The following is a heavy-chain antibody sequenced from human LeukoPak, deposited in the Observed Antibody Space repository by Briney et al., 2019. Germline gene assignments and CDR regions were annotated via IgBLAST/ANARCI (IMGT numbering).Heavy chain of an antibody. V-gene: IGHV3-15*01. CDR1: GFTFSNAW. D-gene: IGHD5-18*01. J-gene: IGHJ4*02. Sequence: PGGFLRLSCAASGFTFSNAWMSWVRQAPGKGLEWVGRIKSKTDGGTTDYAAPVKGRFTISRDDSKNTLYLQMNSLKTEDTAVYYCTTRPHHTAMVIDFDYWGQGTLVTVSS. CDR2: IKSKTDGGTT. CDR3: TTRPHHTAMVIDFDY.